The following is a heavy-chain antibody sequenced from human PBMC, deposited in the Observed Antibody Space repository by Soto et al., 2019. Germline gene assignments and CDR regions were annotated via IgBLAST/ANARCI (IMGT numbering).Heavy chain of an antibody. Sequence: QVQLQESGPGLVKPSETLSLTCTVSGGSISGYYWSWIRQPPGKGLEWIGYIHYSGSTNYSPSLKRRVTRSVDTSKSQFALKLRSVTAADTAVYYCARNHYGDHPLNTWFDPWGQGALVTVSS. J-gene: IGHJ5*02. V-gene: IGHV4-59*01. CDR3: ARNHYGDHPLNTWFDP. CDR2: IHYSGST. CDR1: GGSISGYY. D-gene: IGHD4-17*01.